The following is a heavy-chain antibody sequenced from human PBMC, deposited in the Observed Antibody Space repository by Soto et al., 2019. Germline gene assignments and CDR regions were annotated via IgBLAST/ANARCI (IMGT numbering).Heavy chain of an antibody. CDR3: ARDLWGYCGTDCYPLDV. CDR1: GASISSGDSY. V-gene: IGHV4-30-4*02. D-gene: IGHD2-21*02. J-gene: IGHJ6*02. CDR2: IHYSGTT. Sequence: SETLSLTCAVSGASISSGDSYWTWIRQPPGKGLEWIGYIHYSGTTYYNPSLKSRVTISVDTSKNQFSLKLNSVTAADTAVYYCARDLWGYCGTDCYPLDVWGQGTTVTVSS.